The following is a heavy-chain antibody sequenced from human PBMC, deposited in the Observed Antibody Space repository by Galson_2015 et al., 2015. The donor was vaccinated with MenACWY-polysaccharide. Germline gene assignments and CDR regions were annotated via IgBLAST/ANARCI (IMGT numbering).Heavy chain of an antibody. J-gene: IGHJ6*02. D-gene: IGHD2-15*01. CDR2: ISYSGST. CDR1: GGSISSSNYC. Sequence: LSLTCTVSGGSISSSNYCWGWIRQSPEKGLEWIGTISYSGSTYYNPSLKSRVTISVDTSKNQFSLKLSSVTAADTAVYYCASRLAQVGIAGYGYGMDVWGQGTTVTVSS. CDR3: ASRLAQVGIAGYGYGMDV. V-gene: IGHV4-39*01.